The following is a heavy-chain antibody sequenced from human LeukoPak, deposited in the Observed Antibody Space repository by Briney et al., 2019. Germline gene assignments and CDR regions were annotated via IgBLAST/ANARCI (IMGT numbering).Heavy chain of an antibody. J-gene: IGHJ4*02. CDR1: GFTFSTYW. Sequence: PGGSLRLSCAASGFTFSTYWMHWVRQAPGKGLVWVSRINSDGSSTYYADSVKGRFTISRDNSKNTLYLQMNSLRAEDTAVYYCAKDASDYGLYYFDYWGQGTLVTVSS. D-gene: IGHD4-17*01. CDR3: AKDASDYGLYYFDY. CDR2: INSDGSST. V-gene: IGHV3-74*01.